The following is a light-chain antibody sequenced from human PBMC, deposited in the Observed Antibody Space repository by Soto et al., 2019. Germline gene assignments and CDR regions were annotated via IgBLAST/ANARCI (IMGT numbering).Light chain of an antibody. CDR3: KSYDGRNTYV. CDR2: EVV. J-gene: IGLJ1*01. Sequence: QSVLTQPPFASGSPGQSVTISCTGTKNDIGVYDFVSWYQHHPGKAPRLIIYEVVQRPSGVPDRFSGSKSGNTASLTVSGLQAADEADSFCKSYDGRNTYVFGSGTKVTVL. CDR1: KNDIGVYDF. V-gene: IGLV2-8*01.